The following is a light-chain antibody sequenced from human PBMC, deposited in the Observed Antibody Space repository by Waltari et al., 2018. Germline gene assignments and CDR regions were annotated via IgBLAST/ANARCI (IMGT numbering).Light chain of an antibody. J-gene: IGLJ2*01. CDR3: SSYTSSSTRV. V-gene: IGLV2-14*03. Sequence: WYQQHTRKAPKLMIYDVSNRTSGVSNRFSGSNAGNTSSLTISGLHAEDEADYYCSSYTSSSTRVFGGGTKLTVL. CDR2: DVS.